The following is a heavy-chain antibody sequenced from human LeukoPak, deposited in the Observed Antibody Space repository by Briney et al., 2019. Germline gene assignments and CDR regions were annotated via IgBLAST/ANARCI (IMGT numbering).Heavy chain of an antibody. Sequence: ASVKVSCTASGYTFTSYGISWVRQAPGQGLEWMGWISAYNGNTNYAQKLQGRVTMTTDTSTSTAYMELRSLRSDDPAVYSCARVVSLVWFGEFQRDYYMDVWGKGTTVTISS. CDR2: ISAYNGNT. V-gene: IGHV1-18*01. CDR1: GYTFTSYG. J-gene: IGHJ6*03. CDR3: ARVVSLVWFGEFQRDYYMDV. D-gene: IGHD3-10*01.